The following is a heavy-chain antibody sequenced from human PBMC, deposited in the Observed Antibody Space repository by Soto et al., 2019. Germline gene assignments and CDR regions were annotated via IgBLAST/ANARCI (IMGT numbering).Heavy chain of an antibody. V-gene: IGHV3-23*01. J-gene: IGHJ4*02. Sequence: EVQLLESGGGLVQPGGSLRLSCAASGFTFSSYAMSWVRQAPGKGLEWVSAISGSGGSTYYADSVKGRFTSSRDHSKNTQYLQRDSLRAEDTSVYYCAKDPSIAASGPYFGFWGQGTLVTGS. CDR3: AKDPSIAASGPYFGF. CDR1: GFTFSSYA. CDR2: ISGSGGST. D-gene: IGHD6-13*01.